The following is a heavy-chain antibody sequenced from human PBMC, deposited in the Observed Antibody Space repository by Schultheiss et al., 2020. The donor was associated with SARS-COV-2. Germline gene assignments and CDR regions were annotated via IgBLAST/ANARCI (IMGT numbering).Heavy chain of an antibody. D-gene: IGHD3-16*02. CDR2: IDWDDDQ. J-gene: IGHJ4*02. Sequence: SGPTLVKPTQTLTLTCTFSGFSLSTSGMRVSWIRQPPGKALEWLARIDWDDDQYYSTSLKTRLTISKDTSKNQVVLTMTNMDPVDTATYYCARTAYDYVWGSYRWDYWGQGTLVTVSS. CDR1: GFSLSTSGMR. V-gene: IGHV2-70*04. CDR3: ARTAYDYVWGSYRWDY.